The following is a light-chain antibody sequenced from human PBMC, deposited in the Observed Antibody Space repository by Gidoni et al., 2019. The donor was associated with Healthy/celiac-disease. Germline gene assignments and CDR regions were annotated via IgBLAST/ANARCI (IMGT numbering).Light chain of an antibody. CDR1: QSVSSSY. CDR2: GAS. CDR3: QQYGSSPLT. Sequence: ESVLTHCTCTLSLSPGERATVSSRASQSVSSSYSAWYQQKPGQAHRLLIYGASSRATGIPDRFSGSGSGTDFTLTISRLEPEDFAVYYCQQYGSSPLTFGGXTKVEIK. J-gene: IGKJ4*01. V-gene: IGKV3-20*01.